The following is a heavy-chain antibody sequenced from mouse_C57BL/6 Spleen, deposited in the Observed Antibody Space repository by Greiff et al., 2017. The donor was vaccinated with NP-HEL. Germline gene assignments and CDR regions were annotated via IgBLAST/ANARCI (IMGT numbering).Heavy chain of an antibody. J-gene: IGHJ1*03. CDR2: ISSGSSTI. V-gene: IGHV5-17*01. CDR3: ANPYYGSSRRYFDD. CDR1: GFTFSDYG. Sequence: EVQLVESGGGLVKPGGSLKLSCAASGFTFSDYGMHWVRQAPEKGLEWVAYISSGSSTIYYADTVKGRFTISRDNAKTTLFLQMTRLTSEDTAMYYCANPYYGSSRRYFDDWGTGTTVTVSS. D-gene: IGHD1-1*01.